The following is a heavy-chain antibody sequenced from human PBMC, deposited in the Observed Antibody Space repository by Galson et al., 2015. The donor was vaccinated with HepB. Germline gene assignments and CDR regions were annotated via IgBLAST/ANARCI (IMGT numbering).Heavy chain of an antibody. J-gene: IGHJ4*02. CDR2: ISSSSSTI. CDR1: GFTFSSYS. D-gene: IGHD5-12*01. V-gene: IGHV3-48*01. CDR3: AKDMDSGYEDY. Sequence: SLRLSCAASGFTFSSYSMNWVRQAPGKGLEWVSYISSSSSTIYYADSVKGRFTISRDNSKNTLYLQMNSLRAEDTAVYYCAKDMDSGYEDYWGQGTLVTVSS.